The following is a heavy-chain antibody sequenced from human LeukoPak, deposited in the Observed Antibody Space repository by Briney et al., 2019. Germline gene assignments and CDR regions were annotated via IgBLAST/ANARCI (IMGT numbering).Heavy chain of an antibody. D-gene: IGHD4-23*01. CDR1: GFSFSSYG. V-gene: IGHV3-30*02. J-gene: IGHJ4*02. CDR3: ARGSGNSGFDY. Sequence: GGSLRLSCAGSGFSFSSYGMHWVRQAPGKGLEWMAFIRSDGSNKYYADSVKGRFTISRDNSKNTLYLQMNSLRAEDTAVYYCARGSGNSGFDYWGQGTLVTVSS. CDR2: IRSDGSNK.